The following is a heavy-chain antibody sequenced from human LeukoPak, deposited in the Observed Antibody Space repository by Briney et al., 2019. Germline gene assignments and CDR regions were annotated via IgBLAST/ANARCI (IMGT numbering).Heavy chain of an antibody. CDR1: GYTLLNYG. CDR3: ARSLWFGEYIRGMENQYYGMDV. J-gene: IGHJ6*02. Sequence: GASVKVSCKAPGYTLLNYGISWVRQAPGRGLEWMGWVSDYNGNTKYAQNLQGRVTMTTDTSTSTGYMELRSLRSDDTAVYYCARSLWFGEYIRGMENQYYGMDVWGQGTTVTVSS. V-gene: IGHV1-18*01. D-gene: IGHD3-10*01. CDR2: VSDYNGNT.